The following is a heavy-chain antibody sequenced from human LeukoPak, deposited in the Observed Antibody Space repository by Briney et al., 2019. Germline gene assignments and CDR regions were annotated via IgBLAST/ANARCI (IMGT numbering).Heavy chain of an antibody. D-gene: IGHD6-19*01. CDR2: ISSSSSYI. CDR3: ARDSVQPSSGWEIDY. CDR1: GFTFSSYS. Sequence: GGSLRLSCAASGFTFSSYSMNWVRQAPGKGLEWVSFISSSSSYIYYADSVKGRFTISRDNAKNSLYLQMNSLRVEDTAVYYCARDSVQPSSGWEIDYWGQGTLVTISS. J-gene: IGHJ4*02. V-gene: IGHV3-21*01.